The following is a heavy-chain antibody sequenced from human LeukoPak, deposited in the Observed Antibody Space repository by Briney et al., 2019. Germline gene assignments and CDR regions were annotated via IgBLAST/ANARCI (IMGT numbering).Heavy chain of an antibody. CDR2: INPNSGGT. Sequence: ASVKVSCKASGYTFTGYYMHWVRQAPGQGLEWMGWINPNSGGTNYAQKSQGRVTITADKSTSTAYMELSSLRSEDTAVYYCARDRLEDCTNGVCLGYFQHWGQGTLVTVSS. CDR1: GYTFTGYY. V-gene: IGHV1-2*02. D-gene: IGHD2-8*01. CDR3: ARDRLEDCTNGVCLGYFQH. J-gene: IGHJ1*01.